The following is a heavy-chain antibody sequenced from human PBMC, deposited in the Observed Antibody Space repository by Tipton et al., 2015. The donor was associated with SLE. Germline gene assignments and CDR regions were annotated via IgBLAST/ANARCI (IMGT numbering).Heavy chain of an antibody. Sequence: LRLSCTVSGGSISSGGYYWSWIRQHPGKGLEWIGDIYYRGSTYYNPSYKSRVTISVDTSKNQFSLKLSSVTAAATAVYYCASHSTHYCSRTSCYFDYWGQGTLVTVSS. V-gene: IGHV4-31*02. CDR2: IYYRGST. J-gene: IGHJ4*02. D-gene: IGHD2-2*01. CDR3: ASHSTHYCSRTSCYFDY. CDR1: GGSISSGGYY.